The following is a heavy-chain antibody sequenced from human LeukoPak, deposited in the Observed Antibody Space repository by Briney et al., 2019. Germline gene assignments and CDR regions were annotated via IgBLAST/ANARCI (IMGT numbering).Heavy chain of an antibody. CDR3: TENIFYGDSVFDSSSTRDV. CDR2: IRSKAYGGTT. Sequence: GGSLRLSCTASGFTFGDYAMSWVRQAPGKGLGWVGFIRSKAYGGTTEYAASVKGRFTISRDDSKSIAYLQMNSLKTEDTAVYNGTENIFYGDSVFDSSSTRDVWGKGTTVTISS. J-gene: IGHJ6*04. CDR1: GFTFGDYA. V-gene: IGHV3-49*04. D-gene: IGHD4-17*01.